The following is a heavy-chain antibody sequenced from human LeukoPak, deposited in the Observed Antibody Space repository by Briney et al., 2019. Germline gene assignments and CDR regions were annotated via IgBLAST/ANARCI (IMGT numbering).Heavy chain of an antibody. CDR1: GGTFSSYA. V-gene: IGHV1-69*13. CDR2: IIPNFGTA. D-gene: IGHD3-22*01. Sequence: ASVKVSCKASGGTFSSYAISWVRQAPGQGLERMGGIIPNFGTANYAQKFQGRVTITADESTSTAYMELSSLRSEDTAVYYCARGSPYYYDSSGTTAFDIWGQGTMVTVSS. CDR3: ARGSPYYYDSSGTTAFDI. J-gene: IGHJ3*02.